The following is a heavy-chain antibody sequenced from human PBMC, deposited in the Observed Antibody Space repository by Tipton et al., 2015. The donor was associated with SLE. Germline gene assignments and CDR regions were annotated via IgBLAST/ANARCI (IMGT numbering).Heavy chain of an antibody. CDR1: GFTFSTYW. J-gene: IGHJ5*01. CDR2: INTDGRTT. V-gene: IGHV3-74*01. CDR3: ARDLGLEQWPEVWFDS. D-gene: IGHD6-19*01. Sequence: SLRLSCAASGFTFSTYWMHWVRQAPGKGLVWVARINTDGRTTSYADSVKGRFTISRDNAKDTLYLQMNSLTAEDTAVYYCARDLGLEQWPEVWFDSWGQGTQVTVSS.